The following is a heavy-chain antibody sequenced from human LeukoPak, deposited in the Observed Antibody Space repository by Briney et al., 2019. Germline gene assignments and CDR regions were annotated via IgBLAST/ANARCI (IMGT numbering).Heavy chain of an antibody. CDR1: GGSISSYY. V-gene: IGHV4-59*12. J-gene: IGHJ4*02. CDR3: ARVSRYYGSGN. CDR2: IYYSGST. D-gene: IGHD3-10*01. Sequence: SETLSLTCTVSGGSISSYYWSWIRQPPGKGLEWIGYIYYSGSTNYKPSLKSRVTISVDTSKDQFSLKLSSVTAADTAVYYCARVSRYYGSGNWGQGTLVTVSS.